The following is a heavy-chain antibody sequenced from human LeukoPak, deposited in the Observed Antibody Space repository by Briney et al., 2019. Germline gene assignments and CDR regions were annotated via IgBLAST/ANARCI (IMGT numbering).Heavy chain of an antibody. V-gene: IGHV3-23*01. J-gene: IGHJ5*02. CDR2: ISGSGGST. CDR3: AKDRGYCSGGSCYDDWFDP. D-gene: IGHD2-15*01. Sequence: GGSLRLSCAASGFTFSSYAMSWVRQAPGKGLEWVSGISGSGGSTYYADPVKGWFTISRDNSKNTLYLQMNSLRADDTAVYYCAKDRGYCSGGSCYDDWFDPWGQGTLVTVSS. CDR1: GFTFSSYA.